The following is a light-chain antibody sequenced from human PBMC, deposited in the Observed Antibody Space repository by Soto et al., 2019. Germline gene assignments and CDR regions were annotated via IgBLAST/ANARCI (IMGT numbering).Light chain of an antibody. Sequence: EIVLTQSPAPLSLSPGERATLSCRASQSVSSYLAWYQQKPGQAPRLLIYDASNRATGIPARVSGSGSGTDVTLTTSSREHEDFALYYCQRRSNWPTFGGGTKVEIK. J-gene: IGKJ4*01. V-gene: IGKV3-11*01. CDR3: QRRSNWPT. CDR2: DAS. CDR1: QSVSSY.